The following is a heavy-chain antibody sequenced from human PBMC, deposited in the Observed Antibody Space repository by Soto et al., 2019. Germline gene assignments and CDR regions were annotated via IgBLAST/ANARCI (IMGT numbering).Heavy chain of an antibody. J-gene: IGHJ4*02. D-gene: IGHD1-26*01. CDR3: ASARHSGSYLPLDY. CDR1: GYTFTGYY. V-gene: IGHV1-2*04. Sequence: ASVKVSCKASGYTFTGYYMHWVRQAPGQRLERMGWINPNSGGTNYAQKFQGWVTMTRDTSISTAYMELSRLRSDDTAVYYCASARHSGSYLPLDYWGQGTLVTVSS. CDR2: INPNSGGT.